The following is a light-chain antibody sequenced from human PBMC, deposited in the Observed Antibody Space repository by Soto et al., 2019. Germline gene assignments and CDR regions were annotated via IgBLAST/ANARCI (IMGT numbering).Light chain of an antibody. V-gene: IGKV1-17*01. J-gene: IGKJ4*01. Sequence: DIQMTQSPPSLSASVGDRVTITCRASQDVSNDLGWFQQKPGKAPKRLIYAASSLQSGVPSRFSGSGSGTDFTLTISSLQPEDFATYYCQQANSFPLTFGGGTKVDI. CDR2: AAS. CDR1: QDVSND. CDR3: QQANSFPLT.